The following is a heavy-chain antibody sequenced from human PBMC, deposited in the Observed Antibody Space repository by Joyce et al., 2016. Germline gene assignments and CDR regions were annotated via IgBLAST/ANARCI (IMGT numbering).Heavy chain of an antibody. CDR3: VRSIRFGGLTP. D-gene: IGHD3-3*01. J-gene: IGHJ5*02. V-gene: IGHV3-48*04. Sequence: EVQLVESGGGLVQPGGSLRLSCAASEFTFRTYTLNGFRQAPGKGREWISQISDSGTTIFYADSVKGRFTISRDNAKNSLSLQMNSLRAEDTAVYYCVRSIRFGGLTPWGQGTLVTVSS. CDR2: ISDSGTTI. CDR1: EFTFRTYT.